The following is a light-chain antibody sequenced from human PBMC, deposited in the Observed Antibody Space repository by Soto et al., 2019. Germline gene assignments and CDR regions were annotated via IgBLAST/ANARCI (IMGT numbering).Light chain of an antibody. CDR1: QSIGSW. V-gene: IGKV1-5*03. J-gene: IGKJ1*01. CDR3: QQYNSYSGN. Sequence: TRWPYGRYEYVGDRATRASRASQSIGSWLAWYQQEPGKAPKLLIYKASSLESGVPSRFSGSGSGTESTLPISRLQPDEFATYYCQQYNSYSGNFGQGTKVDIK. CDR2: KAS.